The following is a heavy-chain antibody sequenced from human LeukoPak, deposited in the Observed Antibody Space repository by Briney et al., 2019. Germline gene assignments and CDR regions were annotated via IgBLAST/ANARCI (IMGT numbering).Heavy chain of an antibody. CDR1: GYTFTSYA. Sequence: ASVNVSCKASGYTFTSYAMHWVRQAPGQRLEWMGWINASNGNTKYSQKFQGRVTITRATSTSTAYMELSSLRSEDTAVYYCARAAGYSSSRYGDWFDPWGQGTLVTVSS. J-gene: IGHJ5*02. CDR3: ARAAGYSSSRYGDWFDP. CDR2: INASNGNT. V-gene: IGHV1-3*01. D-gene: IGHD6-13*01.